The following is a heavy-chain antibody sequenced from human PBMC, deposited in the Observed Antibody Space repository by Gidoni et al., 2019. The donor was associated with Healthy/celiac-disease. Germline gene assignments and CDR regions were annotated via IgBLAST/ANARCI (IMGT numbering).Heavy chain of an antibody. V-gene: IGHV4-39*01. Sequence: QLQLQESGPGLEKPSESRSLSCTVAGGSSISSSYYWGWIRQPPGKGLEWIGSIYSSGSTSYNPSLKSRVTISVDTSTNQFSLKLSSVTAADTAVYYCARHPSSSTPLDYWGQGTLVTVSS. CDR1: GGSSISSSYY. CDR3: ARHPSSSTPLDY. D-gene: IGHD2-2*01. CDR2: IYSSGST. J-gene: IGHJ4*02.